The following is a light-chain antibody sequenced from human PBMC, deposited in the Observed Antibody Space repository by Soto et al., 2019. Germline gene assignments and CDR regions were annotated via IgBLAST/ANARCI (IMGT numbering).Light chain of an antibody. V-gene: IGKV3-20*01. CDR1: QSVSSSY. Sequence: EIVLTQSPGTLSLSPGERATLSCRVSQSVSSSYLAWYQQKPGQAPRLLIYGASSRATGIPDRFSGSGSGTDFTLTISSLEPEDFAVYYCQQYVSSPLTFGGGTKVGIK. CDR3: QQYVSSPLT. J-gene: IGKJ4*01. CDR2: GAS.